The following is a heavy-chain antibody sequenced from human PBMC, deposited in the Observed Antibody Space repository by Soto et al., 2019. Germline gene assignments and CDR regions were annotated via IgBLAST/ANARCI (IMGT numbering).Heavy chain of an antibody. J-gene: IGHJ4*02. CDR3: ARDLDEVGYQLLWHYFDY. CDR2: ISADSKGT. Sequence: PGGSLRLSCAASENIFSTYNMNWIRQAPGKGLEWVSYISADSKGTYYAESVKGRFTISRDNAKNSLFLQMRSLRDEDTALYYCARDLDEVGYQLLWHYFDYWGQGTLVTVSS. CDR1: ENIFSTYN. D-gene: IGHD2-2*01. V-gene: IGHV3-48*02.